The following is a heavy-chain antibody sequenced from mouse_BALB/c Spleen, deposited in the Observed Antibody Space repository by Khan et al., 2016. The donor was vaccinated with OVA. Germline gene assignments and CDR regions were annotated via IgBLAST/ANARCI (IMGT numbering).Heavy chain of an antibody. CDR3: ARITTVVGAMDY. CDR1: GYAFSSYW. V-gene: IGHV1-80*01. J-gene: IGHJ4*01. CDR2: IYPGDGDT. D-gene: IGHD1-1*01. Sequence: VELKESGAELVRPGSSVKISCKASGYAFSSYWMNWVKQRPGQGLEWIGQIYPGDGDTNYNGKFKGKATLTADKSSSTAYMQLSSLTSEDSAVYFCARITTVVGAMDYWGQGTSVTVSS.